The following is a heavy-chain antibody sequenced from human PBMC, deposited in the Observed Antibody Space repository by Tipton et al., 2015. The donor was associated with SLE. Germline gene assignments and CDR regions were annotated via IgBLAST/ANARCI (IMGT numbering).Heavy chain of an antibody. Sequence: TLSLTCAVYGGSFSGYYWSWIRQPPGKGLEWIGEINHSGSTNYNPSLKSRVTISVDTSKNQFSLKLSSVTAADTAVYYCARSGKGPFGVVPRPFDYWGQGTLVTVSS. CDR3: ARSGKGPFGVVPRPFDY. CDR1: GGSFSGYY. J-gene: IGHJ4*02. CDR2: INHSGST. D-gene: IGHD3-3*01. V-gene: IGHV4-34*01.